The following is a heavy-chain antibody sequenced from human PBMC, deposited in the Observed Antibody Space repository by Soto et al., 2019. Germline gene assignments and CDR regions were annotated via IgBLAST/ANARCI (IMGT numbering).Heavy chain of an antibody. CDR3: ATAAGYCSGGSCQSLDWYFDL. CDR2: FDPEDGET. Sequence: ASVKVSCKVSGYTLTELSMHWVRQAPGKGLEWMGGFDPEDGETIYAQKFQGRVTMTEDTSTDTAYMELSSLRSEDTAVYYCATAAGYCSGGSCQSLDWYFDLWGRGTLVTVSS. D-gene: IGHD2-15*01. J-gene: IGHJ2*01. V-gene: IGHV1-24*01. CDR1: GYTLTELS.